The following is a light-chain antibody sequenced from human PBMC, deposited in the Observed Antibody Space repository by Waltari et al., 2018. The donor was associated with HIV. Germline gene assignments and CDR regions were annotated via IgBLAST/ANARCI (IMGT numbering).Light chain of an antibody. Sequence: ILLTQSPDTLSVSPGDTATLTCRASQGVNIKLAWYQQKPGQAPRLLIYSASTRATGIPARFSGSGSGTEFTLTITSLQSEDFTIYYCQQYNNWPYTFGQGTKLEI. CDR2: SAS. CDR1: QGVNIK. CDR3: QQYNNWPYT. V-gene: IGKV3-15*01. J-gene: IGKJ2*01.